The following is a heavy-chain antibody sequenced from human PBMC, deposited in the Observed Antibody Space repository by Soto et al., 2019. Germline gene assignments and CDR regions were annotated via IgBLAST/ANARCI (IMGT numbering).Heavy chain of an antibody. V-gene: IGHV4-31*03. CDR2: ISSSGRT. J-gene: IGHJ5*02. D-gene: IGHD3-3*01. CDR3: ARVRDYYMWFDP. CDR1: DGPISSGGYF. Sequence: QVQLQESGPGLVKPSQTLSLTCSVSDGPISSGGYFWTWIRQHPGKGLEWIGHISSSGRTDHNPSLRSRLTISVDTSKSQFSLRLRSVTAADTAIYYCARVRDYYMWFDPWGQGTLVTVSS.